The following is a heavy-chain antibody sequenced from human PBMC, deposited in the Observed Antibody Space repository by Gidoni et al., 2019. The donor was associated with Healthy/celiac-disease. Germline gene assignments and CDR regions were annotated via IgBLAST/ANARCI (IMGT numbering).Heavy chain of an antibody. CDR3: ARDGLSEGPYFDY. CDR2: IWYDGSNK. J-gene: IGHJ4*02. V-gene: IGHV3-33*01. Sequence: QVQLVESGGGVVQPGRSLRLSCAASGFTFSSYGMHWVRQAPGKGLEWVAVIWYDGSNKYYADSVKGRFTISRDNSKNTLYLQMNSLRAEDTAVYYCARDGLSEGPYFDYWGQGTLVTVSS. D-gene: IGHD6-19*01. CDR1: GFTFSSYG.